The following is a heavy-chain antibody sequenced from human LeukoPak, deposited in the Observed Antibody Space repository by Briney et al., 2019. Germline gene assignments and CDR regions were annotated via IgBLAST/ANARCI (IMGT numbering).Heavy chain of an antibody. Sequence: GGSLRLSCVASRFTFSSYYMNWVRQAPGKGLEWVGLIKSKTDGGTTDYAAPVKGRFTISRDDSKSTLYLQMNSLKTEDTAVYYCTATETTYYDFWSDYFEDWGQGTLVTVSS. CDR3: TATETTYYDFWSDYFED. V-gene: IGHV3-15*01. CDR2: IKSKTDGGTT. CDR1: RFTFSSYY. D-gene: IGHD3-3*01. J-gene: IGHJ4*02.